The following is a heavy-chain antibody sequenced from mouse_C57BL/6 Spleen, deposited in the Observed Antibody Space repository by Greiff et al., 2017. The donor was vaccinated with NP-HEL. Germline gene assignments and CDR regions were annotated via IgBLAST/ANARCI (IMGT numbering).Heavy chain of an antibody. CDR2: ISDGGSYT. Sequence: EVKLVESGGGLVKPGGSLKLSCAASGFTFSSYAMSWVRQTPEKRLEWVATISDGGSYTYYPDNVKGRFTISRDNAKNNLYLQMSHLKSEDTAMYYCARDPSGGAMDYWGQGTSVTVSS. CDR1: GFTFSSYA. J-gene: IGHJ4*01. CDR3: ARDPSGGAMDY. V-gene: IGHV5-4*01.